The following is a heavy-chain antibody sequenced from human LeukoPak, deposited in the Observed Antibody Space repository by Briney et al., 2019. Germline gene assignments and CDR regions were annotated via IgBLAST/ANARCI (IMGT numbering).Heavy chain of an antibody. D-gene: IGHD3-10*01. CDR2: ISWNSGSI. V-gene: IGHV3-9*01. CDR3: AKDAYYGSGSYLGY. J-gene: IGHJ4*02. Sequence: GGSLRLSCAASGFTFDDYAMHWVRQAPGKGLEWVSGISWNSGSIVYADSVKGRFTISRDNAKNSLYLQMNSLRAADTALYYCAKDAYYGSGSYLGYWGQGTLVTVSS. CDR1: GFTFDDYA.